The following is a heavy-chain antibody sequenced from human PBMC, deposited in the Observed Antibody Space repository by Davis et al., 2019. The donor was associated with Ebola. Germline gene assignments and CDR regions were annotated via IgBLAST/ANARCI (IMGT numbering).Heavy chain of an antibody. CDR2: IIPMLGAA. CDR1: GGTFSNYA. D-gene: IGHD3-16*01. J-gene: IGHJ6*02. Sequence: AASVKVSCKASGGTFSNYALSWVRQAPGQGLEWMGGIIPMLGAAYYAQKFQGRVTITADESTTTAYMELSRLRSDDTAVYYCARDRPLDFFFGDYYGMDVWGQGTTVTVSS. CDR3: ARDRPLDFFFGDYYGMDV. V-gene: IGHV1-69*13.